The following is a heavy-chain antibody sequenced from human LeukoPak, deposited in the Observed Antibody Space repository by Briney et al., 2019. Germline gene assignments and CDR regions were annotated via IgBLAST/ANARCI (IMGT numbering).Heavy chain of an antibody. Sequence: GGSLRLSCAASGFTFSSYWMHWVGQAPGKGLVWVSRINSDGSSTSYADSVKGRFTISRDNAKNTLYLQMNTLRAEDTAVYYCAREEGYCTSTSCHAGGHAFDIWGQGTMVTVSP. CDR2: INSDGSST. D-gene: IGHD2-2*01. CDR1: GFTFSSYW. V-gene: IGHV3-74*01. CDR3: AREEGYCTSTSCHAGGHAFDI. J-gene: IGHJ3*02.